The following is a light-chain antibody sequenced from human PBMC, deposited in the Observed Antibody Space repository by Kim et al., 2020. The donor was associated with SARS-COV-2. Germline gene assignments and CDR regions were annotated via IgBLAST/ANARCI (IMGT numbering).Light chain of an antibody. J-gene: IGLJ3*02. V-gene: IGLV3-1*01. CDR3: QAWDSTWV. CDR1: KLGDKY. CDR2: QDS. Sequence: VSVAPGQTASITCSGDKLGDKYACWYQQKPGKAPGLVIYQDSKRPSGIPERFSGSNAGNTATLTISGTQAMDEADYYCQAWDSTWVFGGGTQLTVL.